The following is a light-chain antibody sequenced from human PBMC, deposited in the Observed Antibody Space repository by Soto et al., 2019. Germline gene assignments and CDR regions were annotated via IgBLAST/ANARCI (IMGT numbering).Light chain of an antibody. CDR3: CSYAGTTTFYV. CDR1: SSDVGRYNL. J-gene: IGLJ1*01. CDR2: DVT. Sequence: QSVLTQPASVSGSPGQSITISCTGTSSDVGRYNLVSWYQHHPGKAPKLIIYDVTQWPSGASNRFSGSKSGNTASLTIFGLQAEDEADYYCCSYAGTTTFYVFGTGTKVTLL. V-gene: IGLV2-23*02.